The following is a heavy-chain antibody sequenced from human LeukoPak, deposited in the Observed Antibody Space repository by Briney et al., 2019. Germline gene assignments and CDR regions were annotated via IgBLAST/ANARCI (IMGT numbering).Heavy chain of an antibody. CDR3: ARMGATGYSSSWYGNYYGMDV. Sequence: SETLSLTCTVSGGSISSYYWSWIRQPPGKGLEWIGYIYYSGSTNYNPSLKSRVTISVDTSKNQFSLKLSSVTAADTAVYYCARMGATGYSSSWYGNYYGMDVWGQGTTVTVSS. V-gene: IGHV4-59*01. CDR2: IYYSGST. J-gene: IGHJ6*02. D-gene: IGHD6-13*01. CDR1: GGSISSYY.